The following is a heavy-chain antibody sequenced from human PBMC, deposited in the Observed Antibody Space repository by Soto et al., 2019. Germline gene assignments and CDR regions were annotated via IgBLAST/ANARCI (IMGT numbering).Heavy chain of an antibody. J-gene: IGHJ6*02. D-gene: IGHD6-25*01. V-gene: IGHV3-23*01. CDR3: AKDAATAIHYYYSHGSDV. Sequence: GGSLRLSCAASGFTFSSYAMSWVRQAPGEGLEWVSAISGSGGSTYYADSVKGRFTISRDNSKNTLYLQMNSLRADDTPVYYCAKDAATAIHYYYSHGSDVWGQGSTATFAS. CDR2: ISGSGGST. CDR1: GFTFSSYA.